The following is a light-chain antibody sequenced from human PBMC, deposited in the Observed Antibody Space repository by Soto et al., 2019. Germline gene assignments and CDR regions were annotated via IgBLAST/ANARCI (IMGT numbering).Light chain of an antibody. CDR3: QQYGSSVLT. J-gene: IGKJ4*01. V-gene: IGKV3-20*01. CDR1: QSVNGGY. Sequence: PGERATLSCRASQSVNGGYLAWYQQRPGQAPRLLIYGASSRATGIPDKFSGGGSGTDFTLTISRLEPEDSAVYYCQQYGSSVLTFGGGTKVDIK. CDR2: GAS.